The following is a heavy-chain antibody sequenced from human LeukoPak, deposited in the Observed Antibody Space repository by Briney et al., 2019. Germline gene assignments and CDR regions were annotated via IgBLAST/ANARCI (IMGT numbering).Heavy chain of an antibody. CDR2: ISPNRGGT. CDR3: ARFHRSSVAVAGTDY. V-gene: IGHV1-2*06. J-gene: IGHJ4*02. CDR1: GYTFTGYY. D-gene: IGHD6-19*01. Sequence: ASVKVSCKASGYTFTGYYMHWVRQAPGQGLQLMGRISPNRGGTNYAQKFQGRVTMTRDTSISTAYMELSRLRSDDTAVYYCARFHRSSVAVAGTDYWGQGTLVTVSS.